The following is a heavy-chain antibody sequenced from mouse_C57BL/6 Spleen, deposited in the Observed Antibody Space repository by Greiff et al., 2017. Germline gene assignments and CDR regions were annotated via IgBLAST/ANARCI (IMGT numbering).Heavy chain of an antibody. CDR3: GRSRDVGADY. CDR1: GYAFTNYL. Sequence: QVQLQQSGAELVRPGTSVKVSCKASGYAFTNYLIEWVKQRPGQGLEWIGVINPGSGGTNYNEKFKGKATLTADKSSSTAYMQLSSLTSEDSAVYFCGRSRDVGADYWGQGTTRTVSS. CDR2: INPGSGGT. V-gene: IGHV1-54*01. J-gene: IGHJ2*01.